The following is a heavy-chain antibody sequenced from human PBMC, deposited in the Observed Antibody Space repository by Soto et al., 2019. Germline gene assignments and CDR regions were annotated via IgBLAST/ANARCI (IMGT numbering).Heavy chain of an antibody. CDR1: GFTFSSYC. CDR3: AKDLHDFGTTFDY. D-gene: IGHD3-3*01. CDR2: ISYDGSNK. V-gene: IGHV3-30*18. J-gene: IGHJ4*02. Sequence: GGSLRLSCAASGFTFSSYCMHWVRQAPGKGLEWVAVISYDGSNKYYADSVKGRFTISRDNSKNTLYLQMNSLRAEDTAVYYCAKDLHDFGTTFDYWGQGTLVTVSS.